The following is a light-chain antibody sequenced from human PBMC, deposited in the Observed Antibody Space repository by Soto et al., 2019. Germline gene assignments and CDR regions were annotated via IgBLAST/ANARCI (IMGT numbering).Light chain of an antibody. V-gene: IGLV1-40*01. CDR2: GDN. CDR3: QSYDNSLSHVV. CDR1: SSNIRTFYD. J-gene: IGLJ2*01. Sequence: QSVLTQPPSVCGAPGQRVTIPCTGSSSNIRTFYDVHWYQQLPGTVPKLLIYGDNNRPSGVPDRFSGSKSGTSASLAITGLQPEDEADYYCQSYDNSLSHVVFGGGTKLTVL.